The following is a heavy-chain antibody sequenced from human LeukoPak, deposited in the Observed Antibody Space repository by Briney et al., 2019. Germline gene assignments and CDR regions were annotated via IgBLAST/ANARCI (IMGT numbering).Heavy chain of an antibody. J-gene: IGHJ4*02. CDR2: IYYSGRT. CDR3: ARQRIYDSSGYPFDY. Sequence: SETLSLTCTVSGGSISSSSYYWGWIRQPPGRGLEWIGSIYYSGRTYYNSSLKSRVTISVDTSKTQCSLKLSSVTVADRAVYYCARQRIYDSSGYPFDYWGQGTLVTVSS. CDR1: GGSISSSSYY. V-gene: IGHV4-39*01. D-gene: IGHD3-22*01.